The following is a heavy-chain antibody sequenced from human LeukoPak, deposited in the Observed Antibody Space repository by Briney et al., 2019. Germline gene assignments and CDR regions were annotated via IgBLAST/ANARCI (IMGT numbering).Heavy chain of an antibody. CDR1: GGSFSGYY. D-gene: IGHD5-12*01. Sequence: SETLSLTCAVYGGSFSGYYWSWIRQPPGKGLEWIGEINHSGSTNYNPSLKSRVTISVDTSKNQFSLKLSSVTAADTALYYCAIVDIVATAIDYWGQGTLVTVSS. CDR3: AIVDIVATAIDY. CDR2: INHSGST. J-gene: IGHJ4*02. V-gene: IGHV4-34*01.